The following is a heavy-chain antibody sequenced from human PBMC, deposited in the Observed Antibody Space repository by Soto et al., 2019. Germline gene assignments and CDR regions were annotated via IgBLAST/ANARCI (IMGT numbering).Heavy chain of an antibody. V-gene: IGHV6-1*01. CDR2: AYYRSKWFN. CDR3: ARDRLDLKYCGTKSCYYYHYMDV. J-gene: IGHJ6*03. Sequence: SQTLSLTCAISGDSVSSNSAAWNWIRQSPSRGLEWLGRAYYRSKWFNDYAVSVESRITIDPDTSKHQFSLQLNSVTPEDTAVYFCARDRLDLKYCGTKSCYYYHYMDVWGKGTTVTVSS. D-gene: IGHD2-21*01. CDR1: GDSVSSNSAA.